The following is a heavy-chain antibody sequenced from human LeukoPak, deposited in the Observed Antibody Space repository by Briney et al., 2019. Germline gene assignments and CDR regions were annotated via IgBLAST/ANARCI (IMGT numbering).Heavy chain of an antibody. D-gene: IGHD3-3*01. V-gene: IGHV1-2*02. CDR2: INPDTDGT. CDR1: GYTFTGYY. Sequence: ASVKVSCKASGYTFTGYYIHWVRQAPGQGLEWMGWINPDTDGTKHAQKFQGRVTMTRDTSITTAYMEVSRLTSDDTAVYYCTRGRNSDFWNGQRTRGFDYWGQGTLVTVST. J-gene: IGHJ4*02. CDR3: TRGRNSDFWNGQRTRGFDY.